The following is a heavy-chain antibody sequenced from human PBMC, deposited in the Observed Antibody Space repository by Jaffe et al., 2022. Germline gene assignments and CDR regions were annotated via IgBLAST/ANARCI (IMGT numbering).Heavy chain of an antibody. Sequence: EVQLLESGGGLVQPGGSLRLSCAASGFTFSSYAMSWVRQAPGKGLEWVSAISGSGGSTYYADSVKGRFTISRDNSKNTLYLQMNSLRAEDTAVYYCAKARYCSSTSCYGLNYYYYYYMDVWGKGTTVTVSS. CDR2: ISGSGGST. CDR1: GFTFSSYA. V-gene: IGHV3-23*01. D-gene: IGHD2-2*01. CDR3: AKARYCSSTSCYGLNYYYYYYMDV. J-gene: IGHJ6*03.